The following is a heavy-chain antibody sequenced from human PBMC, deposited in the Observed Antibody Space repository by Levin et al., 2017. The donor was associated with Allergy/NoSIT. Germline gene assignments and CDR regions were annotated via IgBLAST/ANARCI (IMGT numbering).Heavy chain of an antibody. CDR3: ARDNSDSSGYYYDFDY. J-gene: IGHJ4*02. D-gene: IGHD3-22*01. Sequence: GESLKISCKASGYTFTSYYMHWVRQAPGQGLEWMGIINPSGGSTSYAQKFQGRVTMTRDTSTSTVYMELSSLRSEDTAVYYCARDNSDSSGYYYDFDYWGQGTLVTVPS. CDR1: GYTFTSYY. V-gene: IGHV1-46*01. CDR2: INPSGGST.